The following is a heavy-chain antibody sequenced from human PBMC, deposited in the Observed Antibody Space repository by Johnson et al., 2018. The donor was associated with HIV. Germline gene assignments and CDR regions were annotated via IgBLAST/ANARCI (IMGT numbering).Heavy chain of an antibody. D-gene: IGHD2-15*01. J-gene: IGHJ3*01. CDR1: GFTFRSYW. V-gene: IGHV3-7*05. Sequence: VQLVESGGALVQPGGSLRLSCAASGFTFRSYWMSWVRQAPGKGLEWVANIKEDGSEKYYVDSVKGRFTISRDNAKNSVYLQMKSLRAEDTAVYYCARDLGRPDAFDVWGQGTMVTVSS. CDR3: ARDLGRPDAFDV. CDR2: IKEDGSEK.